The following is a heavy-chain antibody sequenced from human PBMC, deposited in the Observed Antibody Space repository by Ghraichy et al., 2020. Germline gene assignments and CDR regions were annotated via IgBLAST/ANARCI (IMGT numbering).Heavy chain of an antibody. CDR3: AKGVVGYCTSSSCHAYDI. CDR2: VSGSGIDT. J-gene: IGHJ3*02. V-gene: IGHV3-23*01. D-gene: IGHD2-2*01. Sequence: GGSLRLSCEGSGFTFSSYAMSWVRQAPGKGLEWVSAVSGSGIDTYYADSVKGRFTISRDNSKNTLYLQMNSLRAEDTAVYYYAKGVVGYCTSSSCHAYDIWGQGTMVTVSS. CDR1: GFTFSSYA.